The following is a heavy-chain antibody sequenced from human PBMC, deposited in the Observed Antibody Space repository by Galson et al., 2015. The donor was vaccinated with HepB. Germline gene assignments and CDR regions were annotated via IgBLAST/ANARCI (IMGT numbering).Heavy chain of an antibody. V-gene: IGHV4-4*02. Sequence: ETLSLTCAVSGGSISSSNWWSWVRQPPGKGLEWIGEIYHSGSTNYNPSLKSRVTISVDKSKNQFSLKLSSVTAADTAVYYCARGRLYRSSTSCYRVWFDPWGQGTLVTVSS. CDR2: IYHSGST. J-gene: IGHJ5*02. D-gene: IGHD2-2*02. CDR1: GGSISSSNW. CDR3: ARGRLYRSSTSCYRVWFDP.